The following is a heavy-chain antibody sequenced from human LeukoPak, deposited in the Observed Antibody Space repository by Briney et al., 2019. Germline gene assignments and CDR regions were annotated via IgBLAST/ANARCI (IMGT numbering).Heavy chain of an antibody. CDR1: GYTFTSYD. D-gene: IGHD3-22*01. CDR3: ARGREYYYDSSGYYTNWFDP. Sequence: GASVEVSCRGCGYTFTSYDINWVRQATGQGLEWMGWMNPNSGNTGYAQKFQGRVTMTRNTSISTAYMELSSLRSEDTAVYYCARGREYYYDSSGYYTNWFDPWGQGTLVTVSS. V-gene: IGHV1-8*01. J-gene: IGHJ5*02. CDR2: MNPNSGNT.